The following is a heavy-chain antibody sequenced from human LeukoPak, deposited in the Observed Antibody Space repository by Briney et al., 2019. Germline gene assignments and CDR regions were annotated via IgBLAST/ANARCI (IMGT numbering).Heavy chain of an antibody. CDR2: IKQDGGEK. CDR3: AKDSWDGNYYEFLTGNYNGYFDL. J-gene: IGHJ2*01. V-gene: IGHV3-7*01. Sequence: PGGSLRLSCVASGFTFSTYFMTWVRQAPGKGLEWVANIKQDGGEKYYADSVKGRFTISRDNAENSLYLQINSLRAEDAAVYYCAKDSWDGNYYEFLTGNYNGYFDLWGRGALVTVSS. CDR1: GFTFSTYF. D-gene: IGHD3-9*01.